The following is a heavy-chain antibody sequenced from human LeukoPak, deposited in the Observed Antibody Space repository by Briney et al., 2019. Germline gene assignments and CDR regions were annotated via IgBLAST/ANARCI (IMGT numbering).Heavy chain of an antibody. Sequence: ASVKVSCKTSGYTFISYYMHWVRQAPGQGLEWMGIISPSSGSTSYPQKFQGRVTMTRDTSTSTVYMELSSLRSEDTAVYYCAREGERHIVVVPAPFDYWGQGTLVTVSS. V-gene: IGHV1-46*01. CDR1: GYTFISYY. J-gene: IGHJ4*02. CDR2: ISPSSGST. D-gene: IGHD2-2*01. CDR3: AREGERHIVVVPAPFDY.